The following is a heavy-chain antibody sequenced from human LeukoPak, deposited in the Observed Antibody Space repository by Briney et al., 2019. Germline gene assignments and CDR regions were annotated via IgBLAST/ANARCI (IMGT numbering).Heavy chain of an antibody. CDR1: GMSLSDPA. CDR3: IRHVEFQRPY. V-gene: IGHV3-73*01. D-gene: IGHD3-10*01. CDR2: IRSRTKGYAT. J-gene: IGHJ4*02. Sequence: PGGSLRLSCAASGMSLSDPAMNWVRQAPGKGLEWVAHIRSRTKGYATAYAASVTGRFVISRDDVKNMAFLQMTSLETEDTAVYYCIRHVEFQRPYWAQGVQVTVSS.